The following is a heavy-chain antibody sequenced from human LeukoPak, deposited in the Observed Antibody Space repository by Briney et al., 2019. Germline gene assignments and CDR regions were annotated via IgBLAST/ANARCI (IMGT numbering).Heavy chain of an antibody. D-gene: IGHD6-13*01. CDR2: IYYSGST. V-gene: IGHV4-30-4*08. CDR1: GGSISSGDYY. CDR3: ARDPGIAAQPGAFDI. Sequence: SETLSLTCAVSGGSISSGDYYWSWIRQPPGKGLEWIGYIYYSGSTYYNPSLKSRVTISVDTSKNQFSLKLSSVTAADTAVYYCARDPGIAAQPGAFDIWGQGTMVTVSS. J-gene: IGHJ3*02.